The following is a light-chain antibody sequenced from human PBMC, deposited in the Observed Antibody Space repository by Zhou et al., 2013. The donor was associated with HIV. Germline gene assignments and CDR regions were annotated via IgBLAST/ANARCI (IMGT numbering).Light chain of an antibody. CDR2: GAS. CDR3: QQANSFPFT. CDR1: QGISKW. J-gene: IGKJ3*01. Sequence: DIQMTQSPSSVSASVGDRITITCRASQGISKWLAWYQQKPGKAPKLLIYGASSLQSGGPSRFSGSGSGTDFALTITSLQPEDFATYYCQQANSFPFTFGPGTKVDIK. V-gene: IGKV1-12*01.